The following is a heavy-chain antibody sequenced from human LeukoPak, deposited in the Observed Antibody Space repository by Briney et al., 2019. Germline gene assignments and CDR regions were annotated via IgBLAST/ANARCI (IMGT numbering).Heavy chain of an antibody. V-gene: IGHV3-11*01. CDR3: ASDPARDYYDTSGYFRWVDY. CDR1: GFTFSDYY. CDR2: ISGSGSTI. D-gene: IGHD3-22*01. J-gene: IGHJ4*02. Sequence: PGGSLRLSCAASGFTFSDYYMSWIRKAPGKGLEWVSYISGSGSTISYADYVKVRFTISRDNAKNSLYLQMNSLRAEDTAVYYCASDPARDYYDTSGYFRWVDYWGQGTLVTVSS.